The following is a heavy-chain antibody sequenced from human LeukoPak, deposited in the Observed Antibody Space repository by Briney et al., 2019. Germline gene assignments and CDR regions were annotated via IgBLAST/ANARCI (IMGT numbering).Heavy chain of an antibody. V-gene: IGHV3-23*01. Sequence: GGSLRLSCEASIFSFSNYAMSWVRQAPGKGLDWVASITGNRGSIIYADSVKGRFTISRDNSKNTLYLQMKSLRAEDTAVYYCAELGITMIGGVWGKGTTVTISS. CDR1: IFSFSNYA. CDR3: AELGITMIGGV. D-gene: IGHD3-10*02. J-gene: IGHJ6*04. CDR2: ITGNRGSI.